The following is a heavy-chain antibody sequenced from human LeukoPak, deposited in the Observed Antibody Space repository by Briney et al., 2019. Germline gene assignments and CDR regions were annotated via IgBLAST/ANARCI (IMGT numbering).Heavy chain of an antibody. Sequence: GGSLRLSCAASGFTFSSYAMHWVRQAPGKGLEWVAVISYDGSKKYYANSVKGRFTISRDNSKNTLYLQKNSLRAEDTAVYYCARGGKRITIFGVVSGSWFDPWGQGTLVTVSS. CDR1: GFTFSSYA. CDR3: ARGGKRITIFGVVSGSWFDP. D-gene: IGHD3-3*01. J-gene: IGHJ5*02. CDR2: ISYDGSKK. V-gene: IGHV3-30-3*01.